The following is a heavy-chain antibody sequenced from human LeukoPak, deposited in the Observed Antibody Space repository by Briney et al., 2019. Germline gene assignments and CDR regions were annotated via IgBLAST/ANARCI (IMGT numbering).Heavy chain of an antibody. CDR2: IYYSGST. CDR1: GGSISISSYY. Sequence: PSETLSLTCTVSGGSISISSYYWGWIRQHPGKGLEWIGSIYYSGSTYYNPSLKSRVTISVDTSKNQFSLKLSSVTAADTAVYYCARLASSSWYYVDYWGQGTLVTVSS. CDR3: ARLASSSWYYVDY. J-gene: IGHJ4*02. V-gene: IGHV4-39*01. D-gene: IGHD6-13*01.